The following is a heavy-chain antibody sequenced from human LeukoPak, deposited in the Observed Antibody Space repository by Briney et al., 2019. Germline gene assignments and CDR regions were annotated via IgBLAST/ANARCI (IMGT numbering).Heavy chain of an antibody. Sequence: ASVKVSCKASGYIFTGYYVHWVRQVPGQGLEWMGWINPNRSATNFPQKFQGGVTLTRDTSITTAYMELSRLRSDDTAVYYCARVLKDGYNNGNFQHWGQGTLVTVSS. CDR3: ARVLKDGYNNGNFQH. D-gene: IGHD5-24*01. CDR2: INPNRSAT. J-gene: IGHJ1*01. V-gene: IGHV1-2*02. CDR1: GYIFTGYY.